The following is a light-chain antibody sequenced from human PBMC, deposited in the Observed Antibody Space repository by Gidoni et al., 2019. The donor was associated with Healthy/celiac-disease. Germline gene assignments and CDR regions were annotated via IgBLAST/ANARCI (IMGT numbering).Light chain of an antibody. CDR2: AAS. CDR1: QSISSY. J-gene: IGKJ1*01. CDR3: QQSYSTPPWT. Sequence: DIQMTKSPSSLSASVGDRVTITCRASQSISSYLIWYQQKPGKAPKLLIYAASSLQSGVPSRFSGSGSGTDFTLTISSLQPEDFATYYCQQSYSTPPWTFGQGTKVEIK. V-gene: IGKV1-39*01.